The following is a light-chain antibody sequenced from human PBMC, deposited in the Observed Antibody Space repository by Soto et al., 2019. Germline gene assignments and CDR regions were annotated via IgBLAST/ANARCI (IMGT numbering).Light chain of an antibody. CDR3: HQRQSWPRT. CDR1: QYINTR. V-gene: IGKV3-11*01. Sequence: EIVLTQSPATLSSFPGDIVTLSCMASQYINTRLAWYQHRPGQAPRLLIYQTSIRAAGIPARFSASGTGTDFTLTISDVQPEDFAVYYCHQRQSWPRTFGQGTKVDI. CDR2: QTS. J-gene: IGKJ1*01.